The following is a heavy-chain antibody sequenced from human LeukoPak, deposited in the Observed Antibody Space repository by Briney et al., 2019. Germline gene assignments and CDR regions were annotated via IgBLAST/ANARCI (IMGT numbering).Heavy chain of an antibody. CDR1: GFNFRGYT. J-gene: IGHJ4*02. CDR3: AKALHSAVVVTARDY. D-gene: IGHD2-21*02. V-gene: IGHV3-23*01. CDR2: ISGSGGST. Sequence: PGGSLRLSCAASGFNFRGYTMNWVRQAPGKGLEWVSAISGSGGSTYYADSVKGRFTISRDNSKNTLYLQMNSLRAEDTAVYYCAKALHSAVVVTARDYWGQGTLVTVSS.